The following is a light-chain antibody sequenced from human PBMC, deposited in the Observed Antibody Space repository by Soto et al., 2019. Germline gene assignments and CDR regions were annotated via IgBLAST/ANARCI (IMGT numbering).Light chain of an antibody. CDR2: AAS. CDR3: QQSYNTLA. CDR1: QSIGGY. J-gene: IGKJ3*01. Sequence: DIQMTQSPSSLSASVGDRVTITCRASQSIGGYLNWYQQKPGKAPKLLIFAASSLQSGVPSRFSGSGSGTEFTLAISSLQPEDFATYYCQQSYNTLAFGPGTKVDIK. V-gene: IGKV1-39*01.